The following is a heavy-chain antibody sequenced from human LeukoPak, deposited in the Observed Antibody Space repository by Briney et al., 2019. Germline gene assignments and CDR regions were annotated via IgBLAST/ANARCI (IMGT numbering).Heavy chain of an antibody. Sequence: PSETLFLTCTVSGGSISSSSYYWGWIRQPPGQGLEWIGSIYYSGSTYYNPSLRSRATISVDTSKNQFSLKLSSVTASDTAVYYCATRGNEVGAISFGYWGQGTLVTVSS. CDR2: IYYSGST. CDR1: GGSISSSSYY. D-gene: IGHD1-26*01. V-gene: IGHV4-39*01. CDR3: ATRGNEVGAISFGY. J-gene: IGHJ4*02.